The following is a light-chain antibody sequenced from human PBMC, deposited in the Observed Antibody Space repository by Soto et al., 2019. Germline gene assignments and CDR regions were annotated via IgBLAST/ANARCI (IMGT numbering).Light chain of an antibody. J-gene: IGLJ3*02. Sequence: QAVVTQPPSASGTPGQRVTISCSGTSSNIGTYTVNWYQQLPGTAPKLLIYTDYQRPSGVPDRFSGSKSGTSASLAINVLHYDDEADYYWASWEDHRNGGVFGGGTKLPVL. CDR2: TDY. CDR1: SSNIGTYT. V-gene: IGLV1-44*01. CDR3: ASWEDHRNGGV.